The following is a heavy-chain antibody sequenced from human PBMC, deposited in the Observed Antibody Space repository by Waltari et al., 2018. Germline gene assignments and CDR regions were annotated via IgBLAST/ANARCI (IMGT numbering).Heavy chain of an antibody. J-gene: IGHJ5*02. CDR3: ATNYDILTGLRFDP. CDR2: MNPNSGNT. CDR1: GYTFTSYD. D-gene: IGHD3-9*01. V-gene: IGHV1-8*01. Sequence: QVQLVQSGAEVKKPGASVKVSCKASGYTFTSYDINWVRQATGQGLEWMGWMNPNSGNTGYAQKFQGRVTMTRNTSISTAYMELSSLRSEDTAVYYCATNYDILTGLRFDPWGQGTLVTVSS.